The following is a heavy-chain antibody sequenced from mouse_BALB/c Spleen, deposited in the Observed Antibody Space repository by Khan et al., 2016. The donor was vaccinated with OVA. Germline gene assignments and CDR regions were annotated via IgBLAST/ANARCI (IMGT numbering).Heavy chain of an antibody. CDR2: INPSTGYT. V-gene: IGHV1-7*01. D-gene: IGHD1-1*01. CDR3: ANHGSSSAWFTY. J-gene: IGHJ3*01. CDR1: GYTFTSYW. Sequence: QVRLQQSGAELAKPGASVKMSCKASGYTFTSYWMHWVKQRPGQGLEWIGYINPSTGYTEYNQKFKDKATLTADKSSSTAYMQLSSLTSEDSAVYYCANHGSSSAWFTYWGQGTLGTVSA.